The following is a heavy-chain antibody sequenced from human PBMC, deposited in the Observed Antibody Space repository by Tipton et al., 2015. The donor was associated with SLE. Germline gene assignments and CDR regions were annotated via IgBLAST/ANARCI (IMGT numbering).Heavy chain of an antibody. CDR2: IYYSGST. V-gene: IGHV4-39*07. CDR1: GGSISSVGYY. CDR3: ARFIISSSDAFDI. D-gene: IGHD6-6*01. J-gene: IGHJ3*02. Sequence: TLSLTCTVSGGSISSVGYYWGWIRQPPGKGLEWIGSIYYSGSTYYNPSLKSRVTISVDTSKNQFSLKLSSVTAADTAVYYCARFIISSSDAFDIWGQGTMVTVSS.